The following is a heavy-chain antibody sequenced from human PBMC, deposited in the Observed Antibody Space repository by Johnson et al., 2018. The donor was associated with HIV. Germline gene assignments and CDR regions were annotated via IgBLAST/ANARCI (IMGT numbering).Heavy chain of an antibody. CDR1: GFTFSSYA. D-gene: IGHD5-18*01. Sequence: QVQLVESGGGVVQPGRSLRLSCAASGFTFSSYAMHWVRQAPGKGLEWVSLIHSVGGSTTYAHSVKGRLTISRDKAKNTLHRQMNSLRAEDTAVYYCARAYSYGAFDIWGLGTKVTVSS. CDR2: IHSVGGST. CDR3: ARAYSYGAFDI. V-gene: IGHV3-NL1*01. J-gene: IGHJ3*02.